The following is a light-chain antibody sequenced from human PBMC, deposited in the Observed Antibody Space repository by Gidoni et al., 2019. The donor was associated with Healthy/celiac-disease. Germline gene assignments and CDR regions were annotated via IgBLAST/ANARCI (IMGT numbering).Light chain of an antibody. CDR1: QSASSY. CDR2: DAS. CDR3: QQRSNWPWT. J-gene: IGKJ2*01. Sequence: EIVLTHSPATLSLSPGERATLPCRASQSASSYLAWYQQKPGQAPRLLIYDASNRATGIPARFSGSGSGTDFTLTISSLEPEDFAVYYCQQRSNWPWTFGQGTKLEIK. V-gene: IGKV3-11*01.